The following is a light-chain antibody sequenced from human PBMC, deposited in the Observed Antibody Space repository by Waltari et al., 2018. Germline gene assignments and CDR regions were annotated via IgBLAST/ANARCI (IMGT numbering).Light chain of an antibody. CDR1: SLRRFY. Sequence: SSELTQDPSVSVALGQTVRITCQGDSLRRFYASWYQQRPGQAPILVLYGQNNRPSGSQDRFSGSTSGNTASLTITGAQAEDEADYYCHSRDTSSTRVFGGGTRLTV. CDR3: HSRDTSSTRV. J-gene: IGLJ2*01. CDR2: GQN. V-gene: IGLV3-19*01.